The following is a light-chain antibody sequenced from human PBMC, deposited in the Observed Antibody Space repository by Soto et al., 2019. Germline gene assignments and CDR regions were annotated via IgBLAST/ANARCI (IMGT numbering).Light chain of an antibody. Sequence: QSALTQPASVSGSPGQSITISCTGTSSDVGGYNYVSWYQQHPGIAPKLLIYGVTNRPSGVSTRFSGSKSGNTASLTISGVQAEDEADYRCSSYTSASTLLYLFGTGTKLTVL. CDR3: SSYTSASTLLYL. CDR2: GVT. V-gene: IGLV2-14*01. J-gene: IGLJ1*01. CDR1: SSDVGGYNY.